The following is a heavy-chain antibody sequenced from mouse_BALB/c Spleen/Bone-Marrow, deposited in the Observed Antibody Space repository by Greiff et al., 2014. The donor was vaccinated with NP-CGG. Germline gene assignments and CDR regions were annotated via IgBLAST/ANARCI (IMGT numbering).Heavy chain of an antibody. V-gene: IGHV1S127*01. CDR2: IDPSDSET. Sequence: QVQLQQPGPQLVRPRASVKISCKASGYSFTSYWMHWVKQRPGQGLEWIGMIDPSDSETRLNQKFKDKATLTVDKSSSTAYMQLSSPTSEDSAVYYCAREAGYYYAMDYWGQGTSVTVSS. D-gene: IGHD2-2*01. CDR1: GYSFTSYW. J-gene: IGHJ4*01. CDR3: AREAGYYYAMDY.